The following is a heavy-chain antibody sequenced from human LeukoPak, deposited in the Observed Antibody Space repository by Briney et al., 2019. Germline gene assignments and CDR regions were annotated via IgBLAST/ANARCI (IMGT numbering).Heavy chain of an antibody. CDR1: GFTFSIYS. CDR2: ISGSGIST. Sequence: PGGSLRLSCAASGFTFSIYSTRWVRQAPGKGLEWVSAISGSGISTYYADSVKGRFTISRDNSKNTLYLQMSSLRAEDTAVYYCAKDRDSTSWYYFDYWGQGSLVTVSS. CDR3: AKDRDSTSWYYFDY. J-gene: IGHJ4*02. V-gene: IGHV3-23*01. D-gene: IGHD6-13*01.